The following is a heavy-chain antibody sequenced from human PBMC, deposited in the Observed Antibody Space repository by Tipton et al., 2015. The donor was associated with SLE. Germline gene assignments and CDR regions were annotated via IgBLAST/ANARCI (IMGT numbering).Heavy chain of an antibody. CDR1: GGSFSGYY. Sequence: GLVKPSETLSLTCAVYGGSFSGYYWSWIRQPPGKGLEWIGEINHSGSTNYNPSLKSRVTISVDTSKNQFSLKLSSVTAADTAVYYCARVNNYDFWSGHYYFDYWGQGTLVTVSS. CDR2: INHSGST. D-gene: IGHD3-3*01. V-gene: IGHV4-34*01. J-gene: IGHJ4*02. CDR3: ARVNNYDFWSGHYYFDY.